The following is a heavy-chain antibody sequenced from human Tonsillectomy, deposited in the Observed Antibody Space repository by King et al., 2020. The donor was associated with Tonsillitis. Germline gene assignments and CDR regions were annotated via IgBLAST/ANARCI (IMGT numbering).Heavy chain of an antibody. CDR3: ARERITMIVVVNDAFDI. V-gene: IGHV3-11*01. CDR1: GFTFSDYY. D-gene: IGHD3-22*01. CDR2: ISSRGSTI. J-gene: IGHJ3*02. Sequence: VQLVESGGGLVKPGGSLRLSCAASGFTFSDYYMSWIRQAPGKGLEWVSYISSRGSTIYYADSLKGRFTISRDNAKNSLYLQMNSLRAEDTAVYYCARERITMIVVVNDAFDIWGQGTMVTVSS.